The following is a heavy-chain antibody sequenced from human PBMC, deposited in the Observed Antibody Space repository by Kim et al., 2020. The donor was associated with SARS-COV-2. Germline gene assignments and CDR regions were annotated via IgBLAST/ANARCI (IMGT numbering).Heavy chain of an antibody. J-gene: IGHJ2*01. V-gene: IGHV4-39*01. Sequence: SETLSLTCTVSGGSISSSNGYYWGWVRQPPGKGLEWIGSIFYSGSTYYNPSLKTRVTISVDTSRKQFSLKLTSVTAADTAVYFCARSPATLLNLYFDLWGRGTLVTVSS. CDR3: ARSPATLLNLYFDL. CDR1: GGSISSSNGYY. D-gene: IGHD2-2*01. CDR2: IFYSGST.